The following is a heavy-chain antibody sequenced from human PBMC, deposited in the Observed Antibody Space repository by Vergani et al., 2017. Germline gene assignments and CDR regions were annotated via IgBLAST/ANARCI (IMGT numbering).Heavy chain of an antibody. Sequence: QVHLQESGPGLVKPSETLSLTCSVSGDSINTADYWGWIRKPPGKGLEWIGSVYHSGSTSYNPSLQSRVTISVDTSKNQFSLNLNSMTAADTAIYYCARHRGSGGFFPSSYFYGMDVWGHGTTVTVSS. CDR2: VYHSGST. CDR3: ARHRGSGGFFPSSYFYGMDV. J-gene: IGHJ6*02. D-gene: IGHD3-10*01. V-gene: IGHV4-38-2*02. CDR1: GDSINTADY.